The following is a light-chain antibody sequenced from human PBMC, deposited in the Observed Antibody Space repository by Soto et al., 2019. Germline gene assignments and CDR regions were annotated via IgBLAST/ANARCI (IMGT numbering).Light chain of an antibody. CDR1: QGISNY. J-gene: IGKJ1*01. Sequence: DIHMTQSPSSLSASVGHRFTITCRASQGISNYLAWYQQKQGKVPKLLIYAASTLQSGVPSRFSGSGYGTDFTLTISSLQNEDVATYYCQKYNSAPRTFGQGTKVDIK. V-gene: IGKV1-27*01. CDR2: AAS. CDR3: QKYNSAPRT.